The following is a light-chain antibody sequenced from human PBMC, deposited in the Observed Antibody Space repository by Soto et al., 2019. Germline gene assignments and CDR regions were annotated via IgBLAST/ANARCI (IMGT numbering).Light chain of an antibody. CDR3: QNYNSVPLT. V-gene: IGKV1-27*01. CDR2: AAS. CDR1: QGIRNY. J-gene: IGKJ3*01. Sequence: IQMTQSPSSLSASVGDRVTITCRASQGIRNYVAWFQQKPGKVPKLLIYAASTLQSGVPSRFSGGGSGTDFTLTVGSLQPEDVGTYYCQNYNSVPLTFGPGTKVDIK.